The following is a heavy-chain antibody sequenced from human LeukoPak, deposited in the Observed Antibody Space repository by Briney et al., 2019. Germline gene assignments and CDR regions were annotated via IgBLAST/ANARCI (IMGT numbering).Heavy chain of an antibody. CDR3: ARIIRTAGYYSNPKSGSFDL. CDR2: IFSSGTA. CDR1: GASIRANHHY. J-gene: IGHJ5*02. D-gene: IGHD3-22*01. Sequence: PPETLSLTCTVSGASIRANHHYLAWVRQPPGKGLEWIVTIFSSGTAYYNPSLRTRVSISVDTSKNEFSLRLSAVTAADTGLYYCARIIRTAGYYSNPKSGSFDLWGQGILVTVSS. V-gene: IGHV4-39*01.